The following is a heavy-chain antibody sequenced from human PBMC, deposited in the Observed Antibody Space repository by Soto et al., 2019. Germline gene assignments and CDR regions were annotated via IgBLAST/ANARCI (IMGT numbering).Heavy chain of an antibody. CDR3: AKKKVTGSAPSSFGD. CDR2: ISSSSSTI. J-gene: IGHJ4*02. CDR1: GFTFSSYS. D-gene: IGHD2-21*02. V-gene: IGHV3-48*01. Sequence: GGSLRLSCAASGFTFSSYSMNWVRQAPGKGLEWVSYISSSSSTIYYADSVKGRFTISRDNSKNTLDLQMNSLRPDDTAVYYCAKKKVTGSAPSSFGDWGQGTLVTVSS.